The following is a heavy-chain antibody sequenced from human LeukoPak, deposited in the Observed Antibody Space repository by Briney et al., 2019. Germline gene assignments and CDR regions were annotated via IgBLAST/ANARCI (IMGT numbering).Heavy chain of an antibody. Sequence: PGGSLRLSCAASGFTFSSYWMHWVRQAPGKGLVWVSRINSDGSSTSYADSVKGRFTISRDNAKNTLYLQMNSLRAEDTAVYFCARESAWIGFDYWGQGTLVTVSS. CDR3: ARESAWIGFDY. D-gene: IGHD5-12*01. J-gene: IGHJ4*02. CDR2: INSDGSST. V-gene: IGHV3-74*01. CDR1: GFTFSSYW.